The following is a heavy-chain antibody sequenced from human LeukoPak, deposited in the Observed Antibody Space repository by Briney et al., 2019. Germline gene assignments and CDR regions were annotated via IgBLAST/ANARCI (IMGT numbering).Heavy chain of an antibody. CDR2: ISAYNGNT. Sequence: GASVKVSCKASGYTFTSYGISWVRQAPGQRLEWMGWISAYNGNTNYAQKLQRRVTMTTDTSTSTAYMELRSLRSDDTAVYYCARDNLRGVIGDPFDYWGQGTLVTVSS. J-gene: IGHJ4*02. V-gene: IGHV1-18*04. CDR3: ARDNLRGVIGDPFDY. CDR1: GYTFTSYG. D-gene: IGHD3-16*02.